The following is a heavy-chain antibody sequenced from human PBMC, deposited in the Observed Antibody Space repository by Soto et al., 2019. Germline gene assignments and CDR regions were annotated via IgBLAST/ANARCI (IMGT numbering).Heavy chain of an antibody. Sequence: QVQLVQPGAEEKKPGASVKVSCKASGYPFSNYAMHWVRQAPGQGLEWMRWINAGNGNSKYSQKFQGRVTITRDTSANTAFMELDSLRTEDTAVYYCATSSYCSSSTCYQWYGMDVWGQGATVTVSS. V-gene: IGHV1-3*05. CDR2: INAGNGNS. CDR3: ATSSYCSSSTCYQWYGMDV. J-gene: IGHJ6*02. D-gene: IGHD2-2*01. CDR1: GYPFSNYA.